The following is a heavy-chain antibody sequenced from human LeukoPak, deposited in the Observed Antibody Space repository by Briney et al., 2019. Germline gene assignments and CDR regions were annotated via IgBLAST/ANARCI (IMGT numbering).Heavy chain of an antibody. Sequence: SETLSLTCAVYGGSFSGYYWSWIRQPPGKGLEWIGEINHSGSTNYNPSLKSRVTISVDTSKNQFSLKLSSVTAADTAVYYCAIMYYDILTGYYSLGAFGIWGQGTMVTVSS. CDR2: INHSGST. D-gene: IGHD3-9*01. V-gene: IGHV4-34*01. CDR1: GGSFSGYY. CDR3: AIMYYDILTGYYSLGAFGI. J-gene: IGHJ3*02.